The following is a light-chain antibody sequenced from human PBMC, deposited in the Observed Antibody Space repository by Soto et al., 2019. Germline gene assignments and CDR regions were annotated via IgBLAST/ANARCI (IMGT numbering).Light chain of an antibody. J-gene: IGLJ1*01. CDR3: SSYTSSSSGV. Sequence: QSALTQPASVSGSPGQSITICCTGTSSDVGGFNYVSWYQQHPGKTPKLLIYEVRLRPTGVSDRFSGSKSGNTASLTISGLQAEDEADYYCSSYTSSSSGVFGTGTKLTVL. CDR1: SSDVGGFNY. CDR2: EVR. V-gene: IGLV2-14*01.